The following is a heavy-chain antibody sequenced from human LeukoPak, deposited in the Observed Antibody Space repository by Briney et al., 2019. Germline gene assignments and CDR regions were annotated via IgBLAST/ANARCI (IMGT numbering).Heavy chain of an antibody. J-gene: IGHJ1*01. Sequence: ASVKVSCKASGYTFNNYGISWVRQAPGQGLEWMGRISAYNGNTNYAQKVQGRVTMTTDTSTSTAYMELRSLRPDDTAVYYCARDSADCSGGSCYSAEYFQHWGQGTLVTVPS. V-gene: IGHV1-18*01. CDR1: GYTFNNYG. CDR2: ISAYNGNT. CDR3: ARDSADCSGGSCYSAEYFQH. D-gene: IGHD2-15*01.